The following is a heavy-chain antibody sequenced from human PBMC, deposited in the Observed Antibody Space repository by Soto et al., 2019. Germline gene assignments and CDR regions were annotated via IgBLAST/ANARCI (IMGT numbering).Heavy chain of an antibody. J-gene: IGHJ5*01. V-gene: IGHV4-4*02. CDR2: IYHSGST. CDR3: ASLFGT. Sequence: QVQLQESGPGLVRPSGTLSLPCAVSSGSIINTNCWTWVRQPPGKGLEWIGEIYHSGSTNYNPSLTRRVTISVDKSKNQFYLKLSTVTAADTAVYYYASLFGTWGHGPLVTVSS. D-gene: IGHD3-16*01. CDR1: SGSIINTNC.